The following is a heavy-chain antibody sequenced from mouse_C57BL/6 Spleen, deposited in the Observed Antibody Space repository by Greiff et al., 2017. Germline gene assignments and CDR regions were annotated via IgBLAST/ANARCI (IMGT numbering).Heavy chain of an antibody. J-gene: IGHJ4*01. CDR1: GYAFSSSW. CDR3: ARSYYYGSSLEYAMDY. V-gene: IGHV1-82*01. CDR2: IYPGDGDT. D-gene: IGHD1-1*01. Sequence: QVQLQQSGPELVKPGASVKISCKASGYAFSSSWMNWVKQRPGKGLEWIGRIYPGDGDTNYNGKFKGKATLTADKSSSTAYMQLSSLTSEDSAVYFCARSYYYGSSLEYAMDYWGQGTSVTVSS.